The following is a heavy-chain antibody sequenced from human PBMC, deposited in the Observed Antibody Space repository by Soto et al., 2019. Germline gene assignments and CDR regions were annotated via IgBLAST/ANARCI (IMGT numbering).Heavy chain of an antibody. CDR2: IYYSGST. CDR1: GASIRSYY. V-gene: IGHV4-59*01. Sequence: SETLSLTCSVSGASIRSYYWHWIRQPPGKGLEWIGYIYYSGSTNYNPSLKSRVTISVDTSKNQFSLKLSSVTAADTAVYYCAREAVAVYNWFDPWGQGTLVTVSS. D-gene: IGHD6-19*01. CDR3: AREAVAVYNWFDP. J-gene: IGHJ5*02.